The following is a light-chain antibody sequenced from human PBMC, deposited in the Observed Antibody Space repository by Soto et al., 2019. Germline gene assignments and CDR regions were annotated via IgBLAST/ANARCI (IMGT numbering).Light chain of an antibody. CDR3: QQYYSYPLT. CDR1: QDIRYG. V-gene: IGKV1-6*01. Sequence: AIQMTQSPSSLSASVGDRVTITCRASQDIRYGLSWYQQKPGKAPKLLIYAASSLQRGVPSRFSGSGSGTDFTLTISCLQSEDFATYYCQQYYSYPLTFGGGTKVDIK. CDR2: AAS. J-gene: IGKJ4*01.